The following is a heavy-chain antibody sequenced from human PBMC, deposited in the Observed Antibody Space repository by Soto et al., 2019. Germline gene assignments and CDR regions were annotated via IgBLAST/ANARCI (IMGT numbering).Heavy chain of an antibody. D-gene: IGHD6-13*01. CDR3: AGMVLRRLIAASGPPNEYYMDV. J-gene: IGHJ6*03. V-gene: IGHV1-3*01. CDR1: GYTFTSYA. Sequence: QVQLVQSGAEVKKPGASVKVSCKASGYTFTSYAMHWVRQAPGQSLEWMGWINAGNGNTKYSQKFQGRVTITRDTSASTAYMELSSLRAEDTAVYYCAGMVLRRLIAASGPPNEYYMDVCGKGTTVTVSS. CDR2: INAGNGNT.